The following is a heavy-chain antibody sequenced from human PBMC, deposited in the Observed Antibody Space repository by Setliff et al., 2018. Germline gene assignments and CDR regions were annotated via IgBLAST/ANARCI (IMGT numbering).Heavy chain of an antibody. D-gene: IGHD2-2*03. CDR2: INQDGSEK. V-gene: IGHV3-7*03. Sequence: PGGSLRLSCGASGFTFTTYWMSWVRQAPGKGLEWVANINQDGSEKFFVDSVKGRFTISRDNAKNSLYLQMNSLRVEDTAVYYCARDGYPGTSWGQGTLVTVSS. CDR1: GFTFTTYW. J-gene: IGHJ5*02. CDR3: ARDGYPGTS.